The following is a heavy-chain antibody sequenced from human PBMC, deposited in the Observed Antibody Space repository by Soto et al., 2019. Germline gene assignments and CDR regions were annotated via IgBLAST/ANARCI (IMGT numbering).Heavy chain of an antibody. CDR3: EKDEEHQLAPFDY. CDR2: ISGSGGST. J-gene: IGHJ4*02. V-gene: IGHV3-23*01. Sequence: GGSLRLSCAASGFTFNSYAMSWVRQAPGKGLGWVSAISGSGGSTYYADSVKGRFTISRDNSKNTLYLQMNSLRAEDTAVYYCEKDEEHQLAPFDYWGQGTLVTVSS. CDR1: GFTFNSYA. D-gene: IGHD6-13*01.